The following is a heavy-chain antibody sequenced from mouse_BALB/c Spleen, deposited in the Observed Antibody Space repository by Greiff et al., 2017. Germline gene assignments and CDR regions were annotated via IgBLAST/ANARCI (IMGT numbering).Heavy chain of an antibody. CDR3: ARGGDYGNYEDFDY. Sequence: QVQLKESGAELAKPGASVKMSCKASGYTFTSYWMHWVKQRPGQGLEWIGYINPSTGYTEYNQKFKDKATLTADKSSSTAYMQLSSLTSEDSAVYYCARGGDYGNYEDFDYWGQGTTLTVSS. CDR2: INPSTGYT. D-gene: IGHD2-1*01. J-gene: IGHJ2*01. CDR1: GYTFTSYW. V-gene: IGHV1-7*01.